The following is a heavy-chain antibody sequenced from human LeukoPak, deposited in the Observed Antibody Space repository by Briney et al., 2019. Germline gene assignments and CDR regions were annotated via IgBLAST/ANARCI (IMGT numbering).Heavy chain of an antibody. V-gene: IGHV3-23*01. J-gene: IGHJ4*02. D-gene: IGHD5-18*01. Sequence: PGGSLRLSCAASGFTFSNYAMSWVRQAPGEGLEWVSTISDSGGSTYYADSVKGRFTISRDNPKNTLYLQMDSLRAEDTAVYYCARDSYGLDYWGQGTPVTVSS. CDR1: GFTFSNYA. CDR3: ARDSYGLDY. CDR2: ISDSGGST.